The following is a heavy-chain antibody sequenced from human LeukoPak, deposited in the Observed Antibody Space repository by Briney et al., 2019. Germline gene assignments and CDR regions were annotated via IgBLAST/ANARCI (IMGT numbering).Heavy chain of an antibody. CDR3: ARHSAFRGVIIMGSPQKNWFDP. Sequence: SETLSLTCAVYGGSFSGYYWSWIRQPPGKGLEWIGEINHSGSTNYNPSLKSRVTISVDTSKNQFSLKLSSVTAADTAVYYCARHSAFRGVIIMGSPQKNWFDPWGQGTLVTVSS. CDR1: GGSFSGYY. V-gene: IGHV4-34*01. CDR2: INHSGST. J-gene: IGHJ5*02. D-gene: IGHD3-10*01.